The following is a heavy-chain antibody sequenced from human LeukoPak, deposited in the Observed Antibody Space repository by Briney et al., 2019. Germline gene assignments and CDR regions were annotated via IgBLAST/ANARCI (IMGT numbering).Heavy chain of an antibody. CDR1: GDSISSNSFY. CDR3: ARAGSTDAFDI. D-gene: IGHD3-10*01. CDR2: IYYTGSI. J-gene: IGHJ3*02. V-gene: IGHV4-39*01. Sequence: SETLSLTCTVSGDSISSNSFYWGWIRQPPGKWLEWIGSIYYTGSIFYNPSLKSRVTISVDTSKNQVSLILTSVAAADTAVYYCARAGSTDAFDIWGQGTMVTVSS.